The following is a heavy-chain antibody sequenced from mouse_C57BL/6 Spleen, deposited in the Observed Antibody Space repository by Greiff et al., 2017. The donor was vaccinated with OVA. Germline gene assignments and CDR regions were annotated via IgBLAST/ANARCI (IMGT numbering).Heavy chain of an antibody. V-gene: IGHV3-6*01. Sequence: VQLKESGPGLVKPSQSLSLTCSVTGYSITSGYYWNWIRQFPGNKLEWMGYISYDGSNNYNPSLKNRISITRDTSKNQFFLKLNSVTTEDTATYYCARGYGSSCFDYWGQGTTLTVSS. CDR3: ARGYGSSCFDY. CDR1: GYSITSGYY. CDR2: ISYDGSN. J-gene: IGHJ2*01. D-gene: IGHD1-1*01.